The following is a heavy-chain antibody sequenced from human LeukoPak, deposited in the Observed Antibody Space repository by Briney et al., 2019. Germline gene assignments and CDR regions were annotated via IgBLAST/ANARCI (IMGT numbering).Heavy chain of an antibody. D-gene: IGHD3-9*01. Sequence: TGGSLRLSCAASGFSFSSYAMHWVRQAPGKGLEWVAVISYDGSNKYYADSVKGRFTISRDNSKNTLYREMKSLRAEDTAVYYCARGGGSYDILTGDYKPHDYWGQGTLVTVSS. V-gene: IGHV3-30-3*01. CDR2: ISYDGSNK. CDR1: GFSFSSYA. CDR3: ARGGGSYDILTGDYKPHDY. J-gene: IGHJ4*02.